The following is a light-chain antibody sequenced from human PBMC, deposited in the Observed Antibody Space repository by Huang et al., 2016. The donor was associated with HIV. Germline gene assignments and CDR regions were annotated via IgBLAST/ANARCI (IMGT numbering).Light chain of an antibody. V-gene: IGKV1-8*01. CDR3: QQYHTYPLVT. J-gene: IGKJ4*01. CDR2: AAS. CDR1: QGISNF. Sequence: QMTQSPSSLSASTGDRVTISCRASQGISNFLAWFQQKPGKAPKLLIYAASTLQSGVPSRFSGSGSGTDFSLTISNLQSDDFASYFCQQYHTYPLVTFGGGTKVEIK.